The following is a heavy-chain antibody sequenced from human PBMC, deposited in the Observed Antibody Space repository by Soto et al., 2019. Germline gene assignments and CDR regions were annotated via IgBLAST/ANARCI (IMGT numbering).Heavy chain of an antibody. CDR2: INAGNGNT. V-gene: IGHV1-3*01. CDR1: GYAITSYA. CDR3: ARAIGQLAVAGEDWLDP. J-gene: IGHJ5*02. Sequence: SVEPCCEASGYAITSYASRWVRQAPVQRLEWMGWINAGNGNTKYSQKFQGRVTITRDTSASTAYMELSSLRSEDTAVYYCARAIGQLAVAGEDWLDPWGQGTLVTVSS. D-gene: IGHD6-19*01.